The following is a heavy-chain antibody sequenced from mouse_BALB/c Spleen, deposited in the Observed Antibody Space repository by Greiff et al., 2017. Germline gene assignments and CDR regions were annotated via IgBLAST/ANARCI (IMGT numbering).Heavy chain of an antibody. CDR3: ARHCIATVVDYFDY. V-gene: IGHV1S137*01. Sequence: VQLQLSGAELAKPGASVKISCKGSGYTFTDYAMHWVKQSHAKSLEWIGVISTYYGNTNYNQKFKGKATMTVDKSSSTAYMELARLTSEDSAIYYCARHCIATVVDYFDYWGQGTTLTVSS. CDR1: GYTFTDYA. CDR2: ISTYYGNT. D-gene: IGHD1-1*01. J-gene: IGHJ2*01.